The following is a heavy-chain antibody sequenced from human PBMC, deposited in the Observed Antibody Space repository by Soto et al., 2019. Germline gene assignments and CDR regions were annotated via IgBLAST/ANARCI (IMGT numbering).Heavy chain of an antibody. Sequence: SVKVSCKASGGTFSSYTISWVRQAPGQGLEWMGRIIPILGIANYAQKFQGRVTITADKSTSTAYMELSSLRSEDTAVYYCARDGCSGGSCYPNYYYYYMDVWGKGTTVTVSS. J-gene: IGHJ6*03. CDR3: ARDGCSGGSCYPNYYYYYMDV. D-gene: IGHD2-15*01. V-gene: IGHV1-69*04. CDR1: GGTFSSYT. CDR2: IIPILGIA.